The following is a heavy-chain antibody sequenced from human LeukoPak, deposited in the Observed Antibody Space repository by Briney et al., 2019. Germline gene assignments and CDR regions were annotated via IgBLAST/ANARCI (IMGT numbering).Heavy chain of an antibody. CDR3: AKDIRVRGVVLYYFDY. CDR1: GFTFSSYG. J-gene: IGHJ4*02. Sequence: PGGSLRLSCAASGFTFSSYGMHWVRQAPGKGLEWVAVIWYDGSNKYYADSVKGRFTISRDNSKNTLYLQMNSLRAEDTAVYYCAKDIRVRGVVLYYFDYWGQGTLVTVSS. V-gene: IGHV3-33*06. CDR2: IWYDGSNK. D-gene: IGHD3-10*01.